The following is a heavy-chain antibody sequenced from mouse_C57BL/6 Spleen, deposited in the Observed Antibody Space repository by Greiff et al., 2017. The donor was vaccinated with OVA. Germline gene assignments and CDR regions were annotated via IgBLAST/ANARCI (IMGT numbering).Heavy chain of an antibody. CDR2: IRSKSNNYAT. CDR3: VRHKEIYYDSHYAMDY. D-gene: IGHD2-4*01. CDR1: GFSFNTYA. J-gene: IGHJ4*01. V-gene: IGHV10-1*01. Sequence: EVQVVESGGGLVQPKGSLKLSCAASGFSFNTYAMNWVRQAPGKGLEWVARIRSKSNNYATYYADSVKDRFTISRDDSESMLYLQMNNLKTEDTAMYYCVRHKEIYYDSHYAMDYWGQGTSVTVSS.